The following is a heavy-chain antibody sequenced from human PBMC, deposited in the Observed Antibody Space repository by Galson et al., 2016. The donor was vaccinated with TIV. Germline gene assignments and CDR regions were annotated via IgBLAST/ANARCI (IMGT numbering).Heavy chain of an antibody. CDR3: ARSPHSAYGTFSDY. J-gene: IGHJ4*02. D-gene: IGHD5-12*01. CDR2: IIPILGMT. CDR1: GGTFSSYA. V-gene: IGHV1-69*04. Sequence: SVKVSCKASGGTFSSYALSWVRQAPGQGLEWMGRIIPILGMTNYAQRFQGRVTITADRSATTAYLELNSLRSEDTAVYYCARSPHSAYGTFSDYWGQGTLVTVSS.